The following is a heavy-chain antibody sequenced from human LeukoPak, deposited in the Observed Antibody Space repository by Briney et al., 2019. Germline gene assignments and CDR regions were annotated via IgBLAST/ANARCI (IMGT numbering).Heavy chain of an antibody. CDR2: FDPEDGET. CDR1: GYTLTELS. CDR3: ATPHYYDSSGYGDYYYGMDV. V-gene: IGHV1-24*01. Sequence: GASVKVSCKVSGYTLTELSMHWVRQAPGKGLEWMGGFDPEDGETIYAQKFQGRVTITADESTSTAYMELSSLRSEDTAVYYCATPHYYDSSGYGDYYYGMDVWGQGTTVTVSS. J-gene: IGHJ6*02. D-gene: IGHD3-22*01.